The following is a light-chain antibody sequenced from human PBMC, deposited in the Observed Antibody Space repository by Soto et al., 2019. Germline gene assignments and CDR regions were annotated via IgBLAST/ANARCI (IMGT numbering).Light chain of an antibody. CDR3: QQYYNWPRT. Sequence: EIVLTQSAGTLSLSPGERATLSCRASQSVSSAYSAWFQQKPGQAPRLLIYGVSTRATGIADRFSGSGSGTELTLTISSLQSEDFAVYYCQQYYNWPRTFGQGTRLAIK. CDR1: QSVSSAY. CDR2: GVS. J-gene: IGKJ5*01. V-gene: IGKV3D-15*01.